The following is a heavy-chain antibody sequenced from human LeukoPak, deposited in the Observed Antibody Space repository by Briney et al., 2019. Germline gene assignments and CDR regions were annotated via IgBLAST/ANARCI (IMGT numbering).Heavy chain of an antibody. CDR3: ARDALAVAGGRRFDP. V-gene: IGHV4-38-2*02. Sequence: SETLPLTCTVSTYSISSGYYWSWIRQPPGKGLEWIGYIYTSGSTNYNPSLTSRVTISVDTSKNHFSLKLGSVTAADTAVYYCARDALAVAGGRRFDPWGQGTLVTVSS. D-gene: IGHD6-19*01. CDR1: TYSISSGYY. J-gene: IGHJ5*02. CDR2: IYTSGST.